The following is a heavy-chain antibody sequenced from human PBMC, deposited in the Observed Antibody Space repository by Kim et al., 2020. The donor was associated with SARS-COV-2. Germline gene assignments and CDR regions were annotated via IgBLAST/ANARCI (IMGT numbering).Heavy chain of an antibody. D-gene: IGHD3-22*01. CDR3: AIGDYYDSSGYSTFDY. V-gene: IGHV3-74*01. J-gene: IGHJ4*02. Sequence: VKGRCTISRVNAKNALYLQMNSLRAEGTAVYYCAIGDYYDSSGYSTFDYWGQGTLVTVSS.